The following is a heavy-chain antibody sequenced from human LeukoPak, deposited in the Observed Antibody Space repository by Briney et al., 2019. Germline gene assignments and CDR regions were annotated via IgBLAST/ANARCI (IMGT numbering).Heavy chain of an antibody. CDR1: GGSISSYY. J-gene: IGHJ4*02. Sequence: SETLSLTFTVSGGSISSYYWNWIRQPAGKGLEWIGRIYTSGSTNYNPSLKSRVSMSVDTSKNQFSLKLSSVTAADTAVYYCARDSGSGYPFDYWGQGTLVTVSS. D-gene: IGHD3-3*01. CDR2: IYTSGST. CDR3: ARDSGSGYPFDY. V-gene: IGHV4-4*07.